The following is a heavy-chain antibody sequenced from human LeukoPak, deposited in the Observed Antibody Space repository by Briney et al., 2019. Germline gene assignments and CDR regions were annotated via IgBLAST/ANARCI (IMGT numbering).Heavy chain of an antibody. CDR3: TKGLLS. V-gene: IGHV3-30*02. CDR2: ISYDGSKK. Sequence: PGGSLRLSCAASGFTFSISDMHRVRQAPGKGLQWVAFISYDGSKKHCADSVQGRCTISRDNSKNTLSLQLNSLRADDTAVFYCTKGLLSWGQGTLLTVAA. J-gene: IGHJ5*02. CDR1: GFTFSISD.